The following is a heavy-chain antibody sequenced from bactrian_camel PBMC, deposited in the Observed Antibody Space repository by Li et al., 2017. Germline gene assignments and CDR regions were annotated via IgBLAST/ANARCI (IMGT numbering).Heavy chain of an antibody. D-gene: IGHD2*01. Sequence: HVQLVESGGGLVQPGGSLRLSCAASGFTFSSYPMSWVRQAPGKGLEWVSSIYRGDASTYYVDSVKGRFTISKDNAKNTLYLQMTSLKPEDTAVYYCAAGPEYCSGGYCYHNYWGQGTQVTVS. CDR2: IYRGDAST. CDR1: GFTFSSYP. V-gene: IGHV3S7*01. J-gene: IGHJ4*01. CDR3: AAGPEYCSGGYCYHNY.